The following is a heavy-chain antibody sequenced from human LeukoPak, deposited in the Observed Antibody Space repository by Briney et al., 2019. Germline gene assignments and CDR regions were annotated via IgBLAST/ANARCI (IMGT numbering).Heavy chain of an antibody. V-gene: IGHV3-21*01. Sequence: GSLRLSCAASGFTFSSYSMNWVRQAPGKGLEWVSSISSSSSYIYYADSVKGRFTISRDNAKNSLYLQMNSLRAEDTAVYYCARAPGVRGVPSWFDPWGQGTLVTVSS. D-gene: IGHD3-10*01. CDR2: ISSSSSYI. J-gene: IGHJ5*02. CDR1: GFTFSSYS. CDR3: ARAPGVRGVPSWFDP.